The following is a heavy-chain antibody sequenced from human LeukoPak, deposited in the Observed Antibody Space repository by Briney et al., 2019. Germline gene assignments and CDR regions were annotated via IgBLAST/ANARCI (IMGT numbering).Heavy chain of an antibody. D-gene: IGHD5-12*01. J-gene: IGHJ4*02. CDR2: ISSSSSYI. CDR3: ARGGRGYSGYDARGY. V-gene: IGHV3-21*01. Sequence: TGGSLRLSCAASGLTFSSYSMNWVRQAPGKGLEWVSSISSSSSYIYYADSVKGRFTISRDNSKNTLYLQMNSLRAEDTAVYYCARGGRGYSGYDARGYWGQGTLVTVSS. CDR1: GLTFSSYS.